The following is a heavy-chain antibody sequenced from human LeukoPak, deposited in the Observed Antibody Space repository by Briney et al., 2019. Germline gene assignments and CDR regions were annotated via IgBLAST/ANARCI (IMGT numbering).Heavy chain of an antibody. D-gene: IGHD6-13*01. Sequence: GGSLRLSCAASGFTFSSYAVHWVRRAPGKGLEWVSAISGSGLSPYYAGAVKGRFTISRDNSKNTLYLQMNSLRAEDTAVYYCAKGSQSSSWNFDYWGQGTLVTVSS. V-gene: IGHV3-23*01. CDR3: AKGSQSSSWNFDY. CDR1: GFTFSSYA. CDR2: ISGSGLSP. J-gene: IGHJ4*02.